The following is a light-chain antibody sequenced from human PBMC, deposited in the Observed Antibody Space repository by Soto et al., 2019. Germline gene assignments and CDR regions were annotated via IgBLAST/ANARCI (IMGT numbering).Light chain of an antibody. CDR3: GSYTGSIYV. J-gene: IGLJ1*01. CDR2: EVS. Sequence: QSALTQPASVSGSPGQSITISGTGTSSDVGGYKFVSWYQQHPGKAPKLMIYEVSNRPSGVSSRFSGSKSGNTASLTISGLQAEDEADYYCGSYTGSIYVFGPGTKLTVL. V-gene: IGLV2-14*01. CDR1: SSDVGGYKF.